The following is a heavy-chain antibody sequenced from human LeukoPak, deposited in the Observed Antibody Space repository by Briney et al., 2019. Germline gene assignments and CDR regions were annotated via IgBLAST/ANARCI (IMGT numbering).Heavy chain of an antibody. CDR3: ARHPAGLNAFDI. CDR2: ISAYNGNT. CDR1: GYTFTSYG. J-gene: IGHJ3*02. V-gene: IGHV1-18*01. Sequence: ASVKVSRKASGYTFTSYGISWVRQAPGQGLEWMGWISAYNGNTNYAQKLQGRVTMTTDTSTSTAYMELRSLRSDDTAVYYCARHPAGLNAFDIWGQGTMVTVSS. D-gene: IGHD2-8*01.